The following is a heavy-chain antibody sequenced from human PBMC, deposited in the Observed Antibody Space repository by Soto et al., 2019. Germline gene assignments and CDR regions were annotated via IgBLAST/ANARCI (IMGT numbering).Heavy chain of an antibody. V-gene: IGHV3-33*01. Sequence: QVQLVESGGGVVQPGRSLRLSCAASGFTFSSYGMHWVRQAPGKGLEWVAVIWYDGSNKYYADSVKGRFTISRDNSKNTLYLQMHSLRAEDTAVYYCAREGDTYYYGSGSYPPVYWGQGTLVTVSS. CDR2: IWYDGSNK. CDR1: GFTFSSYG. D-gene: IGHD3-10*01. J-gene: IGHJ4*02. CDR3: AREGDTYYYGSGSYPPVY.